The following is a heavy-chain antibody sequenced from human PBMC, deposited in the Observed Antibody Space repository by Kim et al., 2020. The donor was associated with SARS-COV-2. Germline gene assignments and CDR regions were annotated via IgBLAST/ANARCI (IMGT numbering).Heavy chain of an antibody. CDR1: GGSFSGYY. Sequence: SETLSLTCTVYGGSFSGYYWSWIRQPPGKGLEWIGEINHSGSTNYNPSLKSRVTISVDTSKNQFSLKLSSVTAADTAVYYCARAGCLQVPAGTTFYYW. J-gene: IGHJ4*01. CDR3: ARAGCLQVPAGTTFYY. D-gene: IGHD2-2*01. CDR2: INHSGST. V-gene: IGHV4-34*01.